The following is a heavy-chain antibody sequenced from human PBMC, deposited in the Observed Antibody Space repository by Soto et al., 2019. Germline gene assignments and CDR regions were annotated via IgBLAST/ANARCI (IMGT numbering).Heavy chain of an antibody. D-gene: IGHD6-6*01. CDR1: GGSISSVDYY. V-gene: IGHV4-30-4*01. J-gene: IGHJ6*02. CDR3: ARSDYSNSSPVPDGLDV. CDR2: IYYSGST. Sequence: SETLSLTCTVSGGSISSVDYYWSWIRQPPGKGLEWIGYIYYSGSTYYNPSLKSRVTISVETPKNQFSLKLSSVTAADTAVYYCARSDYSNSSPVPDGLDVWGQGTTVTVSS.